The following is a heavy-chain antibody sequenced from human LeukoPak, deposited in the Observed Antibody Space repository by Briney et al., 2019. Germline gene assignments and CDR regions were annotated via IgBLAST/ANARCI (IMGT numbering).Heavy chain of an antibody. V-gene: IGHV3-66*02. CDR2: LYSGGDT. CDR1: RFSVSDSY. J-gene: IGHJ6*03. Sequence: GGSLRLSCPASRFSVSDSYMRWLRQAPGKGLEWVSILYSGGDTYYSASVRGRFTISRDNSKNTLYLQMNTLSAADTAVYFCARGEHYYFHTDVWGKGATVTVSS. D-gene: IGHD2/OR15-2a*01. CDR3: ARGEHYYFHTDV.